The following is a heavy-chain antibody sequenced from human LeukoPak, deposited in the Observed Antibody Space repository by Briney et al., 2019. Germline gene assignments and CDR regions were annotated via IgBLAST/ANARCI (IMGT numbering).Heavy chain of an antibody. CDR1: GFTFDNYA. Sequence: GGSLRLSCAASGFTFDNYAMNWVRQAPGKGLEGLSYIRGGGAVTRYSDSVKGRFTISRDNSKNTLYLQMNHLRAEDTAIYCCAKCSASYYNDAFDIWGRGTMVTVSS. D-gene: IGHD3-10*02. CDR3: AKCSASYYNDAFDI. V-gene: IGHV3-23*01. CDR2: IRGGGAVT. J-gene: IGHJ3*02.